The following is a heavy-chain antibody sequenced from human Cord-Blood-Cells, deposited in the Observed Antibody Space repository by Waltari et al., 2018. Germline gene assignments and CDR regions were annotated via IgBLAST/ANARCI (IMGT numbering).Heavy chain of an antibody. Sequence: QVQLQQWGAGLLKPSETLSLTCAVYGGSFSGYYWSWTRQPPGKGLEWIGEINHSGSTNYNPSLKSRVTISVDTSKNQFSLKLSSVTAADTAVYYCARGIGGPYYDFWSGYSTDAFDIWGQGTMVTVSS. V-gene: IGHV4-34*01. CDR2: INHSGST. CDR1: GGSFSGYY. CDR3: ARGIGGPYYDFWSGYSTDAFDI. D-gene: IGHD3-3*01. J-gene: IGHJ3*02.